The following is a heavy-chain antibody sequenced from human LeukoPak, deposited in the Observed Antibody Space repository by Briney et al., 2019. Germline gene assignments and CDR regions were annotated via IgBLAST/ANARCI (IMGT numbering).Heavy chain of an antibody. CDR3: TGYSYDSSGPYPEA. CDR1: GFTFSGSA. D-gene: IGHD3-22*01. V-gene: IGHV3-73*01. J-gene: IGHJ5*02. Sequence: GGSLRLSCAASGFTFSGSAMHWVRLASGKGLEWVGRIRSEANSYATAYAAWVKGRFTISRDDSKNTAYLQMNSLKTEDTAVYYCTGYSYDSSGPYPEAWGQGTLVTVSS. CDR2: IRSEANSYAT.